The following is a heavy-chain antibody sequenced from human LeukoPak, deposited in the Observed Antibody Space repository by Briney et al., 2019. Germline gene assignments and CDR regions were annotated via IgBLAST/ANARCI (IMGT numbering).Heavy chain of an antibody. J-gene: IGHJ4*02. CDR3: ARGRNIVATILTG. D-gene: IGHD5-12*01. V-gene: IGHV3-21*01. CDR2: ISSSSSYI. CDR1: GFPFSSCS. Sequence: GGSLRLSCAASGFPFSSCSMNWVRQAPGKGLDWVSSISSSSSYIYYADSVKGRFTISRDNAKNSLYLQMNSLRAEDTAVYYCARGRNIVATILTGWGQGTLVTVSS.